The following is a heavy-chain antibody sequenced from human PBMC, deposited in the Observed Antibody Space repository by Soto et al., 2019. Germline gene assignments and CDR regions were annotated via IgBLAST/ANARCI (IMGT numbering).Heavy chain of an antibody. Sequence: SLRLSCTASGSTFSSYGMNWVRQAPGKGLEWVSSITNSGNYIYYADSVQGRFTISRDNARNSLYLQMNSLRAEDTAVYFCARDESAGSSIRYWGQGSLVTVSS. CDR3: ARDESAGSSIRY. CDR2: ITNSGNYI. CDR1: GSTFSSYG. D-gene: IGHD2-2*01. V-gene: IGHV3-21*01. J-gene: IGHJ4*02.